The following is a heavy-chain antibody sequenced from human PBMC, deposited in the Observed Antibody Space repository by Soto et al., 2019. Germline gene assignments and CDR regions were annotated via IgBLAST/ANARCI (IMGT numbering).Heavy chain of an antibody. CDR1: GFTFDDYA. J-gene: IGHJ4*02. V-gene: IGHV3-9*01. CDR3: AKSGYDYGRVDY. Sequence: DVQLVESGGGLVQPGRSLRLSCAASGFTFDDYAMHWVRQAPGKGLEWVSGISWNSGSIGYADSVKGRFTISRDNAKNSLYLQMNSLRAEDTALYYCAKSGYDYGRVDYWGQGTLVTVSS. D-gene: IGHD5-12*01. CDR2: ISWNSGSI.